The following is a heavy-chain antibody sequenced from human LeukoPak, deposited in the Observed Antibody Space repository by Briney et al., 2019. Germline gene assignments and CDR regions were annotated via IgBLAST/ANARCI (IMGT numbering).Heavy chain of an antibody. CDR3: ARLVGSTEYYYYYYMDV. CDR2: INPNSGGT. V-gene: IGHV1-2*02. CDR1: GYTFTGYY. J-gene: IGHJ6*03. D-gene: IGHD1-26*01. Sequence: EASVKVSCKASGYTFTGYYMHWVRQAPGQGLEWMGWINPNSGGTNYAQKFQGRVTMTRDTSISTAYMELSRLRSDDTAVYYCARLVGSTEYYYYYYMDVWGKGTTVTVSS.